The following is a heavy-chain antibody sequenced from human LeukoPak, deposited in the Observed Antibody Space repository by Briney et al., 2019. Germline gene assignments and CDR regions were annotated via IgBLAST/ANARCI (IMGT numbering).Heavy chain of an antibody. V-gene: IGHV4-59*01. CDR1: GGSISSYY. J-gene: IGHJ3*02. CDR3: ARDGQLLTDAFDI. Sequence: SETLSLTCTVSGGSISSYYWSWIRQPPGKGLEWIGYIYYSGSTNYNPFLKSRVTISVDTSKNQFSLKLSSVTAADTAVYYCARDGQLLTDAFDIWGQGTMVTVSS. CDR2: IYYSGST. D-gene: IGHD6-6*01.